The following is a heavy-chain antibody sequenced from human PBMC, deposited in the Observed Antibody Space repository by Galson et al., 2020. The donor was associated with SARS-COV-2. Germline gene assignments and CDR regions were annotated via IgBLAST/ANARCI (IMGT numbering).Heavy chain of an antibody. CDR2: ISSSGSTI. CDR1: GFTFSSYE. D-gene: IGHD6-13*01. Sequence: GESLKISCAASGFTFSSYEMNWVRQAPGKGLEWVSYISSSGSTIYYADSVKGRFTISRDNAKNSLYLQMNSLRAEDTAVYYCARENSYSSSWGFDYWGQGTLVTVSS. CDR3: ARENSYSSSWGFDY. V-gene: IGHV3-48*03. J-gene: IGHJ4*02.